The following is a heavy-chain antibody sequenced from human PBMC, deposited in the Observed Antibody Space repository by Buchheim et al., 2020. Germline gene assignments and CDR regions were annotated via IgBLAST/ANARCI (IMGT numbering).Heavy chain of an antibody. V-gene: IGHV3-23*01. CDR1: GFTFSSYA. CDR2: ICGSGGST. D-gene: IGHD2-2*01. J-gene: IGHJ6*02. CDR3: AKMIVVVPAYYGMDV. Sequence: EVQLLESGGGLVQPGGSLRLSCAASGFTFSSYAMSWVRQAPGKGVEWVSPICGSGGSTYYADSVKGRFPLSRDNSKKTLSLPMNSLRAEDTAVYYCAKMIVVVPAYYGMDVWGQGTT.